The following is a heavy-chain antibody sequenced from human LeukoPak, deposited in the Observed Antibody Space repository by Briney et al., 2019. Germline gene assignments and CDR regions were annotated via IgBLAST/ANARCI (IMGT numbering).Heavy chain of an antibody. CDR1: GYTFTSYY. CDR3: ARGLRGQGRALYYFDY. J-gene: IGHJ4*02. CDR2: INPSGGST. Sequence: ASVKVSCKASGYTFTSYYMHWVRQAPGQGLEWMGIINPSGGSTSYAQKFQGRVTMTRDTTTSTVYMELSSLRSEDTAVYYCARGLRGQGRALYYFDYWGQGTLVTVSS. V-gene: IGHV1-46*01.